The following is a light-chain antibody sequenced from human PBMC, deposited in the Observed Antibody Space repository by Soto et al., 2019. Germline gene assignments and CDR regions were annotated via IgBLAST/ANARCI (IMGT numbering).Light chain of an antibody. V-gene: IGKV3-20*01. J-gene: IGKJ2*01. CDR3: QQYGSSPPYT. CDR1: QSVSNNY. Sequence: EVVLTQSPGTLSLSPGERATLSCRASQSVSNNYFAWYQQKPGQAPRPLIFGSSVRATGIPDRFSGSGSGTDFTLIISRLEPEDFAVYYCQQYGSSPPYTFGQGTKLEIK. CDR2: GSS.